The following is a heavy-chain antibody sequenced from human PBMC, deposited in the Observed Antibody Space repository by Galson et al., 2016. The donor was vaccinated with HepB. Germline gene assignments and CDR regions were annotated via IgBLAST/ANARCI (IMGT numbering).Heavy chain of an antibody. D-gene: IGHD3-3*01. CDR2: ISYDGSKK. V-gene: IGHV3-30*18. CDR3: AKDEFLEGDYYYYGMDV. Sequence: SLRLSCAASGFTFSSYGMYWARQAPGKGLEWVAVISYDGSKKYYADSVKGRFTISRDNSKNTLYLQMSSLRAEDTAVYYCAKDEFLEGDYYYYGMDVWGQGTTVTVSS. J-gene: IGHJ6*02. CDR1: GFTFSSYG.